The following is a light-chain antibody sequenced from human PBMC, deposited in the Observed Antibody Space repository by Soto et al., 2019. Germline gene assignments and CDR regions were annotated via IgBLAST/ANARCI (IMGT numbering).Light chain of an antibody. Sequence: EIRMTQSPSSLSAFVGDTVTITCRASQDIIYYLAWYQQKPGKIPKLLIHSASTLQTGVQSRFSGTGSGTVFTLTINNLQPEDVATYYCQQYNSAPNTFGQGSRLEIK. J-gene: IGKJ2*01. CDR3: QQYNSAPNT. CDR2: SAS. CDR1: QDIIYY. V-gene: IGKV1-27*01.